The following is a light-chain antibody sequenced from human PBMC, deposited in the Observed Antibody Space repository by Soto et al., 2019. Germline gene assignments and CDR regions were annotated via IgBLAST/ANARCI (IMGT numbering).Light chain of an antibody. V-gene: IGKV1-39*01. CDR3: QQSYSTSWT. CDR2: DAS. Sequence: IQMTQSPSTLSASLGDTVTITWGASQSISVSLAWYQQKPGKAPNLLIYDASTLQGGVPSRFSGSGYGTDFNLTISSLQTEDFATYYCQQSYSTSWTFGQGTKVDIK. CDR1: QSISVS. J-gene: IGKJ1*01.